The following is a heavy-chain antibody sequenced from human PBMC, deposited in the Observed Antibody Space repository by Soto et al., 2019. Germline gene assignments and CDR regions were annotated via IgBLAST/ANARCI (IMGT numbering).Heavy chain of an antibody. Sequence: GGSLRLSCAASGFTFSSYGMHWVRQAPGKGLEWVAVIWYDGSNKYYADSVKGRFTISRDNSKNTLYLQMNNLRAEDTAVYYCARARIAARPHYYYYGMDVWGQGTTVTVSS. CDR3: ARARIAARPHYYYYGMDV. V-gene: IGHV3-33*01. CDR2: IWYDGSNK. D-gene: IGHD6-6*01. CDR1: GFTFSSYG. J-gene: IGHJ6*02.